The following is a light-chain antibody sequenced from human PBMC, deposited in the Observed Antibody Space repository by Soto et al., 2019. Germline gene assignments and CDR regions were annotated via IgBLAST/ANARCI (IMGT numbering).Light chain of an antibody. J-gene: IGLJ2*01. V-gene: IGLV2-23*01. CDR2: EDI. CDR1: SSDIGRYNL. Sequence: QSVLTQPASVSGSPGQSSTISCTGTSSDIGRYNLVSWCQHHPGKAPKLIIYEDIGRPSGFSDRFFDSKSGNTASLTLSGLQTEYEADYDCCSYAGGASVVFGGGTKLTVL. CDR3: CSYAGGASVV.